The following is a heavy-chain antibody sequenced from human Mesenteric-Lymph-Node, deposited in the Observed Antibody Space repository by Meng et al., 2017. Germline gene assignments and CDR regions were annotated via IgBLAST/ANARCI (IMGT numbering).Heavy chain of an antibody. V-gene: IGHV1-2*06. CDR3: ATIEEGYCSRGSCSNFDY. CDR1: GYTFTAYY. CDR2: INPKSGGT. D-gene: IGHD2-15*01. J-gene: IGHJ4*02. Sequence: ASVKVSCKASGYTFTAYYMHWLRQAPGQGLEWMGRINPKSGGTNYAQKFQGRVTMTRDTSISTAYMDLSRLSSDDTAVYYCATIEEGYCSRGSCSNFDYWGQGTLVTVSS.